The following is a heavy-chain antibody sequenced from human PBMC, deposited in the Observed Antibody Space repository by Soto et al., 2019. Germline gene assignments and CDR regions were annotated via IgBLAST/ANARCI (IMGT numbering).Heavy chain of an antibody. J-gene: IGHJ5*02. CDR2: ISAYNGNT. D-gene: IGHD3-16*02. V-gene: IGHV1-18*01. CDR3: ARGSVSTFGGVIVRNWFDP. CDR1: GYTFTSYG. Sequence: ASVKVSCKASGYTFTSYGISWVRQAPGQGLEWMGWISAYNGNTNYAQKLQGRVTMTTDTSTSTAYMELRSLRSDDTAVYYCARGSVSTFGGVIVRNWFDPWGQGTLVTVSS.